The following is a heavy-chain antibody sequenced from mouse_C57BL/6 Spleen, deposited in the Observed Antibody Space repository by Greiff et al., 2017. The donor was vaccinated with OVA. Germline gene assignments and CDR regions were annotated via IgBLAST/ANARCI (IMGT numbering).Heavy chain of an antibody. CDR3: ARDRSSSSYYFDY. V-gene: IGHV5-4*01. J-gene: IGHJ2*01. CDR1: GFTFSSYA. Sequence: EVNLVESGGGLVKPGGSLKLSCAASGFTFSSYAMSWVRQTPEKRLEWVATISDGGSYTYYPDNVKGRFTISRDNAKNNLYLQMSHLKSEDTAMYYCARDRSSSSYYFDYWGQGTTLTVSS. D-gene: IGHD1-1*01. CDR2: ISDGGSYT.